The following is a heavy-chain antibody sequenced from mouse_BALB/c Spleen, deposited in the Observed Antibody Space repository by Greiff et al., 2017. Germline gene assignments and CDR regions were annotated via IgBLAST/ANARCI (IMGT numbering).Heavy chain of an antibody. V-gene: IGHV5-15*02. J-gene: IGHJ2*01. Sequence: EVNLVESGGGLVQPGGSRKLSCAASGFTFSDYGMAWVRQAPGKGPEWVAFISNLAYSIYYADTVTGRFTISRENAKNTLYLEMSSLRSEDTAMYYCARDRGNYGEFDYWGQGTTLTVSS. CDR1: GFTFSDYG. CDR2: ISNLAYSI. D-gene: IGHD2-1*01. CDR3: ARDRGNYGEFDY.